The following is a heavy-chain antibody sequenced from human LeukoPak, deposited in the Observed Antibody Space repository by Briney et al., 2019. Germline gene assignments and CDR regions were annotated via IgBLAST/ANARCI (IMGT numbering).Heavy chain of an antibody. CDR3: ARDYGPIAAAGTEYYYYGLDV. CDR1: GYTFTSYG. D-gene: IGHD6-13*01. CDR2: ISAYNSYT. Sequence: GASVKVSCKASGYTFTSYGISWVRQAPGQGLEWMGWISAYNSYTNYAQKLQGRVTMTTDTSTSTAYMELRSLRSDDTAVYYCARDYGPIAAAGTEYYYYGLDVWGQGTTVTVSS. J-gene: IGHJ6*02. V-gene: IGHV1-18*01.